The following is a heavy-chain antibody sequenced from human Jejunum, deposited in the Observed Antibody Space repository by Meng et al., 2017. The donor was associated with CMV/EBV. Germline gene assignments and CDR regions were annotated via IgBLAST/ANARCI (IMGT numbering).Heavy chain of an antibody. V-gene: IGHV3-7*01. J-gene: IGHJ3*01. Sequence: ASGFSFSTYWMTWVRQAPGKGLEWVANIKKDESEKYYLDSVKGRFTISRDNAKSSLYLQMNSLRVEDTAVYYCAREGGGVDAFDVWGQGTVVTVSS. CDR2: IKKDESEK. D-gene: IGHD3-16*01. CDR3: AREGGGVDAFDV. CDR1: GFSFSTYW.